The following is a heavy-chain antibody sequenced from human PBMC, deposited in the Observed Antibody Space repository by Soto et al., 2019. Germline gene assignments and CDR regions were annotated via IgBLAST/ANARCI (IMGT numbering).Heavy chain of an antibody. CDR3: ASSTDNWFDP. CDR1: GGSISSGGYS. J-gene: IGHJ5*02. V-gene: IGHV4-30-2*01. D-gene: IGHD4-17*01. CDR2: IYHSGST. Sequence: SETLSLTCAVSGGSISSGGYSWSWIRQPPGKGLEWIGYIYHSGSTYYNPSLKSRVTISVDRSKNQFSLKLSSVTAADTAVYYCASSTDNWFDPWGQGTLVTVSS.